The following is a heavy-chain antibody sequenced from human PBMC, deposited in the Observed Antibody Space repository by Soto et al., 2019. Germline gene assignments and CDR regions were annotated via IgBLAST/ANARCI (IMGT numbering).Heavy chain of an antibody. Sequence: PGGSLRLSCAASGFTFSSYSMNWVRQAPGKGLEWVSSISSSSSYIYYADSVKGRFTISRDNAKNSLYLQMNSLRAEDTAVYYCAREHGWISNAFDIWGQGTMVTVSS. D-gene: IGHD2-2*03. CDR2: ISSSSSYI. CDR1: GFTFSSYS. V-gene: IGHV3-21*01. J-gene: IGHJ3*02. CDR3: AREHGWISNAFDI.